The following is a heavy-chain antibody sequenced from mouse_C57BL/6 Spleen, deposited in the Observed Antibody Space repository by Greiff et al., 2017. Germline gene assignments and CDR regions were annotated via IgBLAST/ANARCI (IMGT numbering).Heavy chain of an antibody. Sequence: VQLQQSGPELVKPGASVKISCKASGYSFTDYNMNWVKQSNGKSLEWIGVINPNYGTTSYNQKFKGKATLTVDQSSSTAYMQLNSLTSEDSAVYYCARWGITTVVAPYWYFDVWGTGTTVTVSS. CDR2: INPNYGTT. CDR1: GYSFTDYN. V-gene: IGHV1-39*01. D-gene: IGHD1-1*01. CDR3: ARWGITTVVAPYWYFDV. J-gene: IGHJ1*03.